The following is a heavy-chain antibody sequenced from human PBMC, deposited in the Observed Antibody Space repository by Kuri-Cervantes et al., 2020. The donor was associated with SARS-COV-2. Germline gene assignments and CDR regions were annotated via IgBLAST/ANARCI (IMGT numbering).Heavy chain of an antibody. V-gene: IGHV3-21*01. CDR3: ARSPGDGDYDPFDY. Sequence: GESLKISCAASGFSLSRYTMNWVRQAPGKALEWVSSISGSGSYIYYADSVKGRFTISKESGENSLYLQMNSLRAEDTAVYYCARSPGDGDYDPFDYWGQGTLVTVSS. CDR2: ISGSGSYI. J-gene: IGHJ4*02. CDR1: GFSLSRYT. D-gene: IGHD4-17*01.